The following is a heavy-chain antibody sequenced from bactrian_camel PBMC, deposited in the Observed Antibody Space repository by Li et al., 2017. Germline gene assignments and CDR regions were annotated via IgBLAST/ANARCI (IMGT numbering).Heavy chain of an antibody. CDR3: VRDSPGGGWSFGS. CDR2: ISGGGGTV. V-gene: IGHV3S35*01. CDR1: GFTFSDYH. Sequence: DGQLGESGGGGVQPGGSLTLSCTASGFTFSDYHINWIRQAPGKEFQWVSRISGGGGTVEYEDSVKGRFNISRDNAKNTVYLQRNSLQPEDTAVSSCVRDSPGGGWSFGSSGQVPPVTVS. D-gene: IGHD6*01. J-gene: IGHJ6*01.